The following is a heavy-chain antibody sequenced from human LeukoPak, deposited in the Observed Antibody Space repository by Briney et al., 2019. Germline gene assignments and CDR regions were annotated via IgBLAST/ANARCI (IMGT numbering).Heavy chain of an antibody. CDR2: IKPDGSAQ. V-gene: IGHV3-7*01. CDR1: GFTFTNYW. J-gene: IGHJ5*02. CDR3: ANGGTYSSGP. Sequence: GGSLRLSCAASGFTFTNYWINWVRQAPGKGLEWVATIKPDGSAQYYVDSVKGRFTISRDNAKNSLFLQINSLRAEDTAVYYCANGGTYSSGPWGQGTLVTVSS. D-gene: IGHD3-22*01.